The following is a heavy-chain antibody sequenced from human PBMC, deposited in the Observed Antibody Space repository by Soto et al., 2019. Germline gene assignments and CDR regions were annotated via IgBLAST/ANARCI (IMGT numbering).Heavy chain of an antibody. J-gene: IGHJ4*02. Sequence: QVQLQESGPGLVKPSQTLSLTCTVSGGSISSGDYYWSWIRQPPGKGLEWIGYVYYSGVTYHNPSLKSRLTISLDTSKTQFSLKLGSVTAADTAVYFCARQQADFVGGQYFFDYWSQGTLVTVSS. CDR3: ARQQADFVGGQYFFDY. CDR1: GGSISSGDYY. CDR2: VYYSGVT. V-gene: IGHV4-30-4*08. D-gene: IGHD3-3*01.